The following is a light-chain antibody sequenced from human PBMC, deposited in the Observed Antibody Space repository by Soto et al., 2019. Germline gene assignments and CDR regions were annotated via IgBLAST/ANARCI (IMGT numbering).Light chain of an antibody. CDR2: GAS. CDR1: QSVSSY. V-gene: IGKV3-15*01. CDR3: QQYYNCPRT. Sequence: EIVMTQSPATLSVSPGEIATLSCRASQSVSSYLAWYQQKPGQAPSLLLSGASSRTPDIPARFSGSGSGTAFTLTINILQSEDFAVYYCQQYYNCPRTYGQGTKVEI. J-gene: IGKJ1*01.